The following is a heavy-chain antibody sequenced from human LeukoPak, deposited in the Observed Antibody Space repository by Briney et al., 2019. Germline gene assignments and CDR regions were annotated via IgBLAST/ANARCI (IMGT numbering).Heavy chain of an antibody. CDR2: IYHTGSA. D-gene: IGHD6-13*01. J-gene: IGHJ3*02. CDR3: ARTQISSI. Sequence: SETLSLTCTVSGDSISSGGYSWTWIRQHPGKGLEWIGYIYHTGSAYYNPSLKSRLSISIDTSKNQFSLRLSSVTAADTAVYYCARTQISSIWGQGTTVTVSS. CDR1: GDSISSGGYS. V-gene: IGHV4-31*03.